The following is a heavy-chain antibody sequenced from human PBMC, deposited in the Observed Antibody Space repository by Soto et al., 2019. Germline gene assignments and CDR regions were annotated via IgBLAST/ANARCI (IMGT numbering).Heavy chain of an antibody. Sequence: SETLSLTCTVSGGSISSYYWSWIRQPPGKGLEWIGYIYYSGSTNYNPSLKSRVTISVDTSKNQFSLKLSSVTAADTAVYYCVRLAGSRRHNCIHLWGQAILVSGSS. CDR2: IYYSGST. CDR3: VRLAGSRRHNCIHL. V-gene: IGHV4-59*08. CDR1: GGSISSYY. J-gene: IGHJ5*02. D-gene: IGHD3-10*01.